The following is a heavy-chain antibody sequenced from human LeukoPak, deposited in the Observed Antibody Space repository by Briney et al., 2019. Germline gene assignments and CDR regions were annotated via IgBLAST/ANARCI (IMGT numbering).Heavy chain of an antibody. D-gene: IGHD5-24*01. CDR1: GGSISSGGYY. J-gene: IGHJ5*01. CDR2: VSDSGST. CDR3: ARDILRNDGYNYDS. V-gene: IGHV4-61*08. Sequence: SEALSLTCTVSGGSISSGGYYWNWIRQPPGKGLEYIGYVSDSGSTNYNPSLKSRVTISVDTSKNQFSLKLTSVTAADTAVYYCARDILRNDGYNYDSWGQGTLVTVSS.